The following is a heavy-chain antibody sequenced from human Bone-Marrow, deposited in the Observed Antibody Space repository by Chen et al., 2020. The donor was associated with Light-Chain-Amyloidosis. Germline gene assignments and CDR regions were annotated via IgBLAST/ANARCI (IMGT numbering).Heavy chain of an antibody. V-gene: IGHV3-11*01. Sequence: QVQLVESGGGLVKPGGSMRLSCAAAGFTFSDYYMSWIRQAPGKGLEWVSYISSSGSTIYYADSMKGRFTISRENAKNSLYLQMNSLRAEDTAVYYCARVMTTVTTCLDYWGQGTLVTVSS. CDR1: GFTFSDYY. CDR2: ISSSGSTI. D-gene: IGHD4-17*01. CDR3: ARVMTTVTTCLDY. J-gene: IGHJ4*02.